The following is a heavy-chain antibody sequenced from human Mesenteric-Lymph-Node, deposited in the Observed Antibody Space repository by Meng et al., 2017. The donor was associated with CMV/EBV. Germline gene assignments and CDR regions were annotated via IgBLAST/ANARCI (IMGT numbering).Heavy chain of an antibody. J-gene: IGHJ6*02. CDR3: AKVGGNHAIYYYYGMDV. D-gene: IGHD4-23*01. V-gene: IGHV3-30*02. Sequence: GESLKISCAASGFTFSRYGIHWVRQAPGKGLEWVTFIRYDGSNKYYADSVKGRFTISRDNSKNTVYLQMNSLRAEDTAVYYCAKVGGNHAIYYYYGMDVWGQGTTVTVSS. CDR1: GFTFSRYG. CDR2: IRYDGSNK.